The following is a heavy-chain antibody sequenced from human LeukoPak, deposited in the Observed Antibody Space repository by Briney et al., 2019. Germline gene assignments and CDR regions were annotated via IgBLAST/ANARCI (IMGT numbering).Heavy chain of an antibody. CDR3: ARGPGDYVWGRYRPFDY. V-gene: IGHV1-2*02. CDR1: GYTFTCYY. Sequence: GAAVKVTFKSSGYTFTCYYMHWVRPPPAQGREWMGGINSNSGGTNYPQKFQGGVTITIDTSISTADMELSRLRSDGTAVYSWARGPGDYVWGRYRPFDYWGQGTLVTVSS. J-gene: IGHJ4*02. CDR2: INSNSGGT. D-gene: IGHD3-16*02.